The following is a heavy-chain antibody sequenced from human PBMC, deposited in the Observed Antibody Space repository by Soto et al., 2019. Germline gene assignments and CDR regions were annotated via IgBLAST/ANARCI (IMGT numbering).Heavy chain of an antibody. J-gene: IGHJ4*02. CDR2: ISGSGGST. Sequence: GGSLRLSCAASGFTFSSYAMSWVRQAPGKGLEWVSAISGSGGSTYYADSVKGRFTISRDNSKNTLDLQMNSLRAEDTAVYYCATHAYDFWSGYFDYWGQGTLVTVSS. CDR1: GFTFSSYA. V-gene: IGHV3-23*01. D-gene: IGHD3-3*01. CDR3: ATHAYDFWSGYFDY.